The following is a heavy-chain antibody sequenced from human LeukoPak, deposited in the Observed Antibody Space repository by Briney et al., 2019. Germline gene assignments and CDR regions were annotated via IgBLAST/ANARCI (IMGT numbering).Heavy chain of an antibody. CDR1: GGSISSSSYY. CDR2: IYHSGST. V-gene: IGHV4-39*07. J-gene: IGHJ6*03. D-gene: IGHD5-18*01. Sequence: PSETLSLTCTVSGGSISSSSYYWGWIRQPPGKGLEWIGSIYHSGSTYYNPSLKSRVTISVDTSKNQFSLKLSSVTAADTAVYYCARLKRGYSYGNYMDVWGKGTTVTVSS. CDR3: ARLKRGYSYGNYMDV.